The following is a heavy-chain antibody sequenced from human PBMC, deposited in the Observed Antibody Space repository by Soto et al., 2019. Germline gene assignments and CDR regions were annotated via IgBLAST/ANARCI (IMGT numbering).Heavy chain of an antibody. CDR2: INHSGST. D-gene: IGHD3-10*01. CDR1: GGSFSGYY. J-gene: IGHJ6*02. V-gene: IGHV4-34*01. Sequence: SETLSLTCAVYGGSFSGYYWSWIRHPPGKGLEWIGEINHSGSTNYNPSLKSRVTISVDTSKNQFSLKLSSVTAADTAVYYCARLAAYYYGSGSPDGYYYYGMDVWGQGTTVTVSS. CDR3: ARLAAYYYGSGSPDGYYYYGMDV.